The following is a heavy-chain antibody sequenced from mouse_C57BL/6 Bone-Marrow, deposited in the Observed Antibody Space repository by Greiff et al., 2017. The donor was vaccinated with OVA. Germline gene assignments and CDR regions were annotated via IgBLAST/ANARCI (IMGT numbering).Heavy chain of an antibody. CDR3: ARRRGPGGWYFDV. Sequence: VQLQQPGAELVKPGASVKLSCKASGYTFTSYWMQWVKQRPGQGLEWIGEIDPSDSYTNYNQKFKGKATLTVDTSSSTAYMQLSSLTSEDSAVYYCARRRGPGGWYFDVWGTGTTVTVSS. CDR2: IDPSDSYT. V-gene: IGHV1-50*01. CDR1: GYTFTSYW. J-gene: IGHJ1*03. D-gene: IGHD3-3*01.